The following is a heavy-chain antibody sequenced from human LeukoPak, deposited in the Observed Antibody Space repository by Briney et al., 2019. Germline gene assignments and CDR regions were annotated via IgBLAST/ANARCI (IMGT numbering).Heavy chain of an antibody. CDR1: GITFSTYA. J-gene: IGHJ4*02. CDR2: ISDTGGDT. CDR3: ARLSGSTGTSSRVLHY. D-gene: IGHD1-1*01. Sequence: GGSLRLSCAASGITFSTYAMTWLRQAPGKGPEWVSVISDTGGDTDYADSVKGRFTISRDNSRNTVFLQMNSLRVEDPAVYYCARLSGSTGTSSRVLHYWGQGTLVTVSA. V-gene: IGHV3-23*01.